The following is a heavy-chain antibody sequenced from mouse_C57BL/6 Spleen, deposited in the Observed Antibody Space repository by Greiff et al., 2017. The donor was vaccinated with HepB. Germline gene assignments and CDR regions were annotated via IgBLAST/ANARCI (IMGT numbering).Heavy chain of an antibody. V-gene: IGHV3-6*01. CDR1: GYSITSGYY. J-gene: IGHJ3*01. CDR2: ISYDGSN. D-gene: IGHD4-1*01. CDR3: ARAETGTFAY. Sequence: VQLQQSGPGLVKPSQSLSLTCSVTGYSITSGYYWNWIRQLPGNKREWMGYISYDGSNNYNPSLKNRISITRDTSKNQFFLKLNSVTTEDTATYYCARAETGTFAYWGQGTLVTVS.